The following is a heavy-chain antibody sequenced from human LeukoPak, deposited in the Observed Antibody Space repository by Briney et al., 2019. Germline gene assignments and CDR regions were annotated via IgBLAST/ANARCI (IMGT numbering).Heavy chain of an antibody. D-gene: IGHD6-6*01. J-gene: IGHJ6*03. CDR1: ECTFSSYW. CDR3: VGSVKGRFTISRDNAKNSLYLQMNSLRAEDTAVYYCARAGSSSPRSGGYYYYYMDV. CDR2: IKQDGSEK. V-gene: IGHV3-7*01. Sequence: GGSLRLSCAASECTFSSYWMSWLRQAPGKRLEWVANIKQDGSEKYNLDFQKGRTTISNNNANNSQFQQINIMGSENTTEYYCVGSVKGRFTISRDNAKNSLYLQMNSLRAEDTAVYYCARAGSSSPRSGGYYYYYMDVWGKGTTVTVSS.